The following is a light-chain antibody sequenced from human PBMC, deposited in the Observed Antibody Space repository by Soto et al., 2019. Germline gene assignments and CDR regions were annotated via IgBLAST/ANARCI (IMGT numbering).Light chain of an antibody. V-gene: IGKV3-20*01. CDR2: GAS. Sequence: EIVLTQSPGTLSLSPGERATLSCRASQSVSSSYLAWYQQKPGQAPRPLIYGASSRATGIPDRFSGSGSGTDFTITISRLEPEYFAVYYCQQYGRSPYTFGQGTKLEIQ. J-gene: IGKJ2*01. CDR1: QSVSSSY. CDR3: QQYGRSPYT.